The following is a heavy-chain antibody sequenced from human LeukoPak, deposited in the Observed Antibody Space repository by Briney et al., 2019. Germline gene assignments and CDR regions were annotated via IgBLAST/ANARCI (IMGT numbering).Heavy chain of an antibody. D-gene: IGHD6-13*01. J-gene: IGHJ4*02. CDR3: ARVAYISTWYVDY. CDR2: IWSGGTDK. CDR1: GFTFSNYG. Sequence: PGRSLRLSCAASGFTFSNYGMHWVRQAPGKGLEWVAVIWSGGTDKYYADSVKGRFTISRDNAKNTLYLQMNSLRAEDTAVYYCARVAYISTWYVDYWGQGTLVNVPS. V-gene: IGHV3-33*08.